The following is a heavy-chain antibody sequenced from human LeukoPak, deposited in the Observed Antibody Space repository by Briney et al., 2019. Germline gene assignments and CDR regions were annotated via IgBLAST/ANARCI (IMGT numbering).Heavy chain of an antibody. CDR2: IYQSGST. V-gene: IGHV4-4*02. Sequence: SETLSLTCAVSGGSISSSNWWSWVRQPPGKGLEWIGEIYQSGSTNYNPSLKSRVTISVDKSKNQFSLKMSSVTAADTAVYYCARDGRGYYDSSGSTHALVYGMDVWGQGTTVTVSS. CDR1: GGSISSSNW. D-gene: IGHD3-22*01. CDR3: ARDGRGYYDSSGSTHALVYGMDV. J-gene: IGHJ6*02.